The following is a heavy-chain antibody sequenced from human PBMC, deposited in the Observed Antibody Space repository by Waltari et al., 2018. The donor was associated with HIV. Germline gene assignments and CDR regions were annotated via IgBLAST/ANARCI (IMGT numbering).Heavy chain of an antibody. V-gene: IGHV1-2*06. J-gene: IGHJ6*02. D-gene: IGHD4-17*01. CDR3: ARVTTVTGDSYFYYGMDV. CDR2: INPNSGGT. CDR1: GYTFTGYY. Sequence: QVQLVQSVAEVRKPGASVKVSCKASGYTFTGYYLHWVRQAPGQGLEWMRRINPNSGGTNYAQKFQARVTMTRDTSIGAAYMELSSLRPNDTAVYYCARVTTVTGDSYFYYGMDVWGQGTTVTVSS.